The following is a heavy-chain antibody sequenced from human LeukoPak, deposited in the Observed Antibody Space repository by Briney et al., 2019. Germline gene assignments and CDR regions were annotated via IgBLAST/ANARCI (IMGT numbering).Heavy chain of an antibody. Sequence: PSETLSLTCAVSGYSISSGYYWGWIRQPPGKGLEWIGSIYHSGSTHYNPSLKSRVTISVDTSKNQFSLKLSSVTAADTAVYYCARATFGNYYDFDYWGQGTLVTVSS. CDR1: GYSISSGYY. V-gene: IGHV4-38-2*01. CDR3: ARATFGNYYDFDY. CDR2: IYHSGST. D-gene: IGHD1-26*01. J-gene: IGHJ4*02.